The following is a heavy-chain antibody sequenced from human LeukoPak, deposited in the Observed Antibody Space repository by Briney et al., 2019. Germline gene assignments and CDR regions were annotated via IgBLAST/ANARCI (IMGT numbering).Heavy chain of an antibody. J-gene: IGHJ3*02. V-gene: IGHV3-21*01. CDR2: ISSSSSYI. D-gene: IGHD2-2*01. CDR1: GFTFSSYS. CDR3: ASISQLLSTDAFDI. Sequence: PGGSLRLSCAASGFTFSSYSMNWVRQAPGKGLEWVSSISSSSSYIYYADSVKGRFTISRDIAKNSLYLQMNSLRAEDTAVYYCASISQLLSTDAFDIWGQGTMVTVSS.